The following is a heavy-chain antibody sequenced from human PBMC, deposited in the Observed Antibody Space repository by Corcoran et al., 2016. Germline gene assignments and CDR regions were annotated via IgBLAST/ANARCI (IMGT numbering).Heavy chain of an antibody. CDR3: ARGGDGYKKWGYYFDY. CDR2: IYYSGST. D-gene: IGHD5-12*01. Sequence: QVQLQESGPGLVKPSETLSLTCTVSGGSISSYYWSWIRQPPGKGLEWIGYIYYSGSTHYNPSLKSRVTISVDTSKNQFSLKLSSVTAADTAVYYCARGGDGYKKWGYYFDYWGQGTLVTVSS. V-gene: IGHV4-59*01. J-gene: IGHJ4*02. CDR1: GGSISSYY.